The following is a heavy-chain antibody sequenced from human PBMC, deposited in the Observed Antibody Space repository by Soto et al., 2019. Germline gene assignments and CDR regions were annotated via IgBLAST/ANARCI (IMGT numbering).Heavy chain of an antibody. CDR2: IIPIFGTA. V-gene: IGHV1-69*13. Sequence: SVKVSCKASGGTFSSYAISWVRQAPGQGLEWMGGIIPIFGTANYAQKFQGRVTITADESTSTAYMELSSLRSEDTAVYYCARVYRPNSGGYFNGMDVWGQGTTVTVSS. CDR1: GGTFSSYA. CDR3: ARVYRPNSGGYFNGMDV. D-gene: IGHD3-22*01. J-gene: IGHJ6*02.